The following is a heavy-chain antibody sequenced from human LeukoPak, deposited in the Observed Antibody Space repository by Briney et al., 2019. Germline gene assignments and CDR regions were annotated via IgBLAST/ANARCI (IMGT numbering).Heavy chain of an antibody. D-gene: IGHD3-10*01. V-gene: IGHV4-39*01. CDR3: ATQGITMVRGVKPDLYYFDH. CDR2: IYYSGNT. CDR1: GGSISSSSYY. Sequence: SETLSLTCTVSGGSISSSSYYWGWIRQPPGKGLEWIGSIYYSGNTYYNSSLKSRVTISVDTSKNQFSLKLTSVTAADTAVYFCATQGITMVRGVKPDLYYFDHWGQGNLVTVSS. J-gene: IGHJ4*02.